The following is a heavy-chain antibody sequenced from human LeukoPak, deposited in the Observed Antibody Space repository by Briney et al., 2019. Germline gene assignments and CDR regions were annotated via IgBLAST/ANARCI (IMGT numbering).Heavy chain of an antibody. CDR2: MNPNSGNT. CDR1: GYTFTSYG. CDR3: ARGLVVPAAEYYYYGMDV. Sequence: ASVKVSCKASGYTFTSYGISWVRQAPGQGLEWMGWMNPNSGNTGYAQKFQGRVTMTRNTSISTAYMELSSLRSEDTAAYYCARGLVVPAAEYYYYGMDVWGQGTTVTVSS. D-gene: IGHD2-2*01. V-gene: IGHV1-8*02. J-gene: IGHJ6*02.